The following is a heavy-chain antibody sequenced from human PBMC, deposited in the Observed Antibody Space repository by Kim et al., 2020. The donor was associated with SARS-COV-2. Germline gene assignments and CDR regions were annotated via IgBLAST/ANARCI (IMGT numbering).Heavy chain of an antibody. CDR2: ISGSGGKT. CDR1: GFIFSSYS. J-gene: IGHJ4*02. CDR3: AKSRDDYYDPLDY. Sequence: GGSLRLSCAASGFIFSSYSMIWVRRAPGKGLEWASAISGSGGKTYYIESVKGRFIISRDNSKNTLYLQMNSLRAEDTAVYYCAKSRDDYYDPLDYWGQGILVTVSS. V-gene: IGHV3-23*01. D-gene: IGHD1-26*01.